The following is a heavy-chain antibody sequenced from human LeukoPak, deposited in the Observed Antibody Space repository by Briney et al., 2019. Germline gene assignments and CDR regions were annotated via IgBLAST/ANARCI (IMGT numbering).Heavy chain of an antibody. Sequence: SETLSLTCTVSGGSISSYYWSWIRQPPGEGLEWIGYIYYSGSTNYNPSLKSRVTISVDTSKNQFSLKLSSVTAADTAVYYCARGSHYYDSSGYRLPYLDYWGQGTLVTVSS. D-gene: IGHD3-22*01. V-gene: IGHV4-59*01. CDR1: GGSISSYY. CDR2: IYYSGST. J-gene: IGHJ4*02. CDR3: ARGSHYYDSSGYRLPYLDY.